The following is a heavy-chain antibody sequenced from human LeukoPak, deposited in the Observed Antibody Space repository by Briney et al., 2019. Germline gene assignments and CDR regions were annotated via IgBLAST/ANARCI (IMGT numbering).Heavy chain of an antibody. CDR2: INPNSGGT. D-gene: IGHD6-19*01. CDR1: GYTFTGYY. V-gene: IGHV1-2*02. Sequence: ASVKVSFTASGYTFTGYYMHWVRQAPGQGLEWMGWINPNSGGTNYAQKFQGRVTMTRDTSISTAYMELSRLRSDDTAVYYCARDGIAVADAFDIWGHATIVTVSS. CDR3: ARDGIAVADAFDI. J-gene: IGHJ3*02.